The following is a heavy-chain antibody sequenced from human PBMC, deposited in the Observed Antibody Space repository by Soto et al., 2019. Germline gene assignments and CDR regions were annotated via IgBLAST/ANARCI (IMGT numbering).Heavy chain of an antibody. CDR2: ITGSGGTR. D-gene: IGHD6-19*01. Sequence: PGGSLRLSCAPSGFTFSTYAMNWVRQAPGKGLEWVSAITGSGGTRYYADSVKGRFTISRDNSKNTLYLQMNSLRAEDTAIYYCAKGSLGAGAGTELDFDHWGQGTLVTVSS. V-gene: IGHV3-23*01. CDR1: GFTFSTYA. J-gene: IGHJ4*02. CDR3: AKGSLGAGAGTELDFDH.